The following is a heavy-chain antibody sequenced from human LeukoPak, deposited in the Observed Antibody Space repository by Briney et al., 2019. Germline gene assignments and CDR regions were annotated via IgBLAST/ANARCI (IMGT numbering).Heavy chain of an antibody. CDR2: INPSSGGT. CDR1: GYTFSGYY. J-gene: IGHJ6*03. V-gene: IGHV1-2*02. Sequence: ASVKVSCKASGYTFSGYYMHWARQAPGQGLEWMGWINPSSGGTNYAQNLQGRVTMTRDTSISTAYMELSRLRSDDTAVYYCARDLGGLWFGEVRGNYYYYMDVWGKGTTVTVSS. CDR3: ARDLGGLWFGEVRGNYYYYMDV. D-gene: IGHD3-10*01.